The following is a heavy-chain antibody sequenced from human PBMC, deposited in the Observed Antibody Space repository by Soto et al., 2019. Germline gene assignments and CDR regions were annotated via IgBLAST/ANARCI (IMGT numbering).Heavy chain of an antibody. D-gene: IGHD2-2*02. CDR3: ARQEYCSSTSCYKVDS. CDR1: VNSFTSSW. Sequence: PGESLKISCTGSVNSFTSSWIGWFRQMPVEGLEWMGIIYLGDSNTRYSPTFQGQVTISADRSISTAYLQWSSLKASDTAMYYCARQEYCSSTSCYKVDSWGQGTLVTVS. J-gene: IGHJ4*02. V-gene: IGHV5-51*01. CDR2: IYLGDSNT.